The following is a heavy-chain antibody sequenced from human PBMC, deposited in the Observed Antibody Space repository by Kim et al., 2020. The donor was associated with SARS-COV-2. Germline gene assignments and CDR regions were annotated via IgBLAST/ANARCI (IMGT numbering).Heavy chain of an antibody. Sequence: NPSLKSRVTISVDTSKNQFSLKLSSVTAADTAVYYCASGLHYYYYGMDVWGQGTTVTVSS. V-gene: IGHV4-4*09. D-gene: IGHD2-15*01. J-gene: IGHJ6*02. CDR3: ASGLHYYYYGMDV.